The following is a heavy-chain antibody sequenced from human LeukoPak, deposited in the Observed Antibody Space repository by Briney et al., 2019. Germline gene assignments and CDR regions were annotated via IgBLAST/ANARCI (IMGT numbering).Heavy chain of an antibody. CDR2: IYYSGST. CDR1: GGSISSYY. J-gene: IGHJ2*01. CDR3: ARDLTQLTYWYFDL. Sequence: SETLSLTCTVSGGSISSYYWSWIRQPPGKGLEWIGYIYYSGSTNYNPSLKSRVTTSVDTSKNQFSLKLSSVTAADTAVYYCARDLTQLTYWYFDLWGRGTLVTVSS. V-gene: IGHV4-59*01. D-gene: IGHD1-1*01.